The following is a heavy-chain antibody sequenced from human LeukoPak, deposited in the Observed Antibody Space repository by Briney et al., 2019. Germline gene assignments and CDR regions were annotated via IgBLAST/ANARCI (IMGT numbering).Heavy chain of an antibody. Sequence: GGSLRLSCTVSGITFVDATFSWIRQAPGKGLEWVGFIRARSYGVTTEYGPSVKGRFTISRDDSKSIAYLLMNSLKTEDTAMYFCTRGRGYNTEEGHWGQGTLVTVSS. V-gene: IGHV3-49*03. CDR1: GITFVDAT. CDR2: IRARSYGVTT. CDR3: TRGRGYNTEEGH. D-gene: IGHD5-24*01. J-gene: IGHJ4*02.